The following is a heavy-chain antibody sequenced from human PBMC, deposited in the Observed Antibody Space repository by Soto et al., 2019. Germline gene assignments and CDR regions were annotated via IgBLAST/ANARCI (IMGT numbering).Heavy chain of an antibody. CDR2: ISYDGSNK. D-gene: IGHD3-22*01. J-gene: IGHJ4*02. CDR1: GFTFSSYG. V-gene: IGHV3-30*18. CDR3: AKQIDSRSYYDY. Sequence: SGGSLRLSCAASGFTFSSYGIHWVRQAPGNGLEWVAVISYDGSNKYYADSVKGRFTISSDNSKNSLSLQMNSLRVEDTAVYYCAKQIDSRSYYDYWGQGTLVTVSS.